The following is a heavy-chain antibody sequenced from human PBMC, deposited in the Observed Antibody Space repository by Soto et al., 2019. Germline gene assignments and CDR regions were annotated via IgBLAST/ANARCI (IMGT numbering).Heavy chain of an antibody. V-gene: IGHV1-3*01. CDR2: INAGNGNT. CDR3: ARTRQIAARPPAYGMDV. CDR1: GYTFTSHA. J-gene: IGHJ6*02. Sequence: ASVKVSCKASGYTFTSHAMHWVRQAPGQRLEWMGWINAGNGNTKYSQKFQGRVTITRDTSASTAYMELSSLRSEDTAVYYCARTRQIAARPPAYGMDVWGQGTTVTVSS. D-gene: IGHD6-6*01.